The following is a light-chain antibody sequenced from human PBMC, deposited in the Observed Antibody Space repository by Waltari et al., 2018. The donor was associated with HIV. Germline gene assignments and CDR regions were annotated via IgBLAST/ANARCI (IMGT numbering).Light chain of an antibody. V-gene: IGKV4-1*01. CDR2: WAS. J-gene: IGKJ4*02. CDR3: QQYYSLPVT. Sequence: DIVMTQSPDSLAVSLGERVIINCKSSRPILYNSDNRNYLAWYQQKPGQAPRILIDWASTRAFGVPERFSGSGSGTDFSLTISSLQDDDVAIYFCQQYYSLPVTFGGGTKVERK. CDR1: RPILYNSDNRNY.